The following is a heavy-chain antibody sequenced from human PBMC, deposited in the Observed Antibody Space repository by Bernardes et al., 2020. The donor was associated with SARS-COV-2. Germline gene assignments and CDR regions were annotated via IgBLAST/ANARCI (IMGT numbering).Heavy chain of an antibody. D-gene: IGHD3-22*01. CDR3: ATGAATYFYDSGGYYRFDY. Sequence: ASVKVSCKVSGYSLTALSLHWVRQAPGRGLEWMGGFDPEAGERIYAQKFLGRVSMTEDTSTDTAYMELGSLGSEDTAVYYCATGAATYFYDSGGYYRFDYWGKGTPVNVSS. J-gene: IGHJ4*02. V-gene: IGHV1-24*01. CDR2: FDPEAGER. CDR1: GYSLTALS.